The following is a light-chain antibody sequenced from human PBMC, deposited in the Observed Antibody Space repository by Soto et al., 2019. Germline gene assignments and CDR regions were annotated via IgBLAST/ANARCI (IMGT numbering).Light chain of an antibody. J-gene: IGKJ3*01. CDR1: QSMSFY. Sequence: DIQMTQSPSSLSASIGDRVTLTCRASQSMSFYFNWNQQKPGEAPRLLIYAATTLQSGVPLSFTGGGSGADFNLAVSSLQPEDFATYYCQQTSCAPFTFGPGLKVDIK. V-gene: IGKV1-39*01. CDR3: QQTSCAPFT. CDR2: AAT.